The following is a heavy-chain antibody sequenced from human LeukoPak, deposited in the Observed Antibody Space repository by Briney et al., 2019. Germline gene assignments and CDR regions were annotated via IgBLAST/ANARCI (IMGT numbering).Heavy chain of an antibody. CDR1: GFISSNYW. J-gene: IGHJ4*02. CDR2: IKNDGSEK. V-gene: IGHV3-7*01. D-gene: IGHD3-3*02. CDR3: ATGVYIYGNLFDY. Sequence: PGGSLRLSCVASGFISSNYWMSWVRQAPGKALEWVASIKNDGSEKNYVDSVKGRFTISRDNAKNSLYLHMSSLTAEDTAVYYCATGVYIYGNLFDYWGQGTLVTVSS.